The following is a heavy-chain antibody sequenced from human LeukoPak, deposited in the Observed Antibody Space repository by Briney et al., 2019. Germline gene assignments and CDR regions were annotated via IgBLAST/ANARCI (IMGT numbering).Heavy chain of an antibody. D-gene: IGHD3-22*01. CDR3: ASTLRNYYDSSGYSDY. CDR1: GYTFTGYY. Sequence: GASVKVSCKASGYTFTGYYMHWVRQAPGQGLEWMGWINPNSGGTNYAQKFQGRVTMTRDTSISTAYMELSRLRSDDTAVYYCASTLRNYYDSSGYSDYWGQGTLVTVSS. J-gene: IGHJ4*02. V-gene: IGHV1-2*02. CDR2: INPNSGGT.